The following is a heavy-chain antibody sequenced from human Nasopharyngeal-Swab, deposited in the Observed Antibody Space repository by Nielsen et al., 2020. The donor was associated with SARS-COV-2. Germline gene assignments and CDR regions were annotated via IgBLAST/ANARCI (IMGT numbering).Heavy chain of an antibody. J-gene: IGHJ4*02. V-gene: IGHV3-7*03. CDR1: GFSFVNYW. D-gene: IGHD3-16*01. CDR3: ARDVWGPDY. CDR2: IKQDGSEE. Sequence: GESLKISCAGSGFSFVNYWMSWVRPAPGKGLEWMANIKQDGSEEYYVDSVKGRFTISRDNAKRSVYLQMHSLRAEDTAVYYCARDVWGPDYWGQGILVTVSS.